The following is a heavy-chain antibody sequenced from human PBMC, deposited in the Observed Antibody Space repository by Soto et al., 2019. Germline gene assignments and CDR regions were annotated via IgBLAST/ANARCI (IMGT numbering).Heavy chain of an antibody. CDR1: GYTLTELS. CDR3: ATYYDILSGGSSKPDAFDI. V-gene: IGHV1-24*01. J-gene: IGHJ3*02. D-gene: IGHD2-15*01. CDR2: FDPEDGET. Sequence: ASVKVSCKVSGYTLTELSMHWVRQAPGKGLEWMGGFDPEDGETIYAQKFQGRVTMTEDTSTDTAYMELSSLRSEDTAVYYCATYYDILSGGSSKPDAFDIWGQGTMVTV.